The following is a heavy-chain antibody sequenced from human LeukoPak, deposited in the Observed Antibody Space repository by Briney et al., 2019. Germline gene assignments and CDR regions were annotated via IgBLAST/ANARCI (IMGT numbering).Heavy chain of an antibody. J-gene: IGHJ4*02. CDR1: GFTFSSYW. CDR3: ARGAAAAAVYYEY. V-gene: IGHV3-74*01. D-gene: IGHD6-13*01. Sequence: GGSLRLSCAAYGFTFSSYWMHWVRQAPGKGLVWVSRINTDGSTTTYADSVKGRFTISRDNAKNTLYLQMNSLRAEDTAVYYCARGAAAAAVYYEYWGQGTLVTVSS. CDR2: INTDGSTT.